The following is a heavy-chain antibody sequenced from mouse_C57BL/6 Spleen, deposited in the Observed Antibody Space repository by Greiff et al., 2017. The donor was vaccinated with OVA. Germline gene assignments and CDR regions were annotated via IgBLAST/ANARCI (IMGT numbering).Heavy chain of an antibody. J-gene: IGHJ1*03. CDR1: GFTFTDYY. Sequence: EVQLQESGGGLVQPGGSLSLSCAASGFTFTDYYMSWVRQPPGKALEWLGFIRNKANGYTTEYSASVKGRFTISRDNSQSILYLQMNALRAEDSATYYCARRTVVAYWYFDVWGTGTTVTVSS. V-gene: IGHV7-3*01. D-gene: IGHD1-1*01. CDR3: ARRTVVAYWYFDV. CDR2: IRNKANGYTT.